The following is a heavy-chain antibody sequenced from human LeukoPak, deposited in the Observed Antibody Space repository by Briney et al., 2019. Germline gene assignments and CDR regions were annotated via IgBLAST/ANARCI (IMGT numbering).Heavy chain of an antibody. CDR1: GYPISSGYY. J-gene: IGHJ5*02. CDR2: IYHSGST. CDR3: ARSPSRRNWFDP. Sequence: PSETLSLTCAVSGYPISSGYYWGWIRQPPGKGLEWIGSIYHSGSTYYNPSLKSRVTISVDTSKNQFSLKLSSVTAADTAVYYCARSPSRRNWFDPWGQGTLVTVSS. V-gene: IGHV4-38-2*01.